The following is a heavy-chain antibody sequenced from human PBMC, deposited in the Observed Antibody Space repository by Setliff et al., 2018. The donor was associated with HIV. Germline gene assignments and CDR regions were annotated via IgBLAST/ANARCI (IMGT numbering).Heavy chain of an antibody. V-gene: IGHV3-7*01. CDR2: IKEDGSET. Sequence: RLSCATSGFTFSNFWMTWVRQAPGKGLEWVANIKEDGSETFYVDSVKGRFTMSRDNAKKLVYLEMNSLKVEDTAVYYCARDATRGGDFDFWGQGTLVTVSS. CDR3: ARDATRGGDFDF. D-gene: IGHD1-26*01. J-gene: IGHJ4*02. CDR1: GFTFSNFW.